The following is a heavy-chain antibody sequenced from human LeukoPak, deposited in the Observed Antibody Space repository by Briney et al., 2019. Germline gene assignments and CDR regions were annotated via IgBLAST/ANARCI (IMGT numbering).Heavy chain of an antibody. CDR1: GYTLTELS. V-gene: IGHV1-24*01. CDR2: FDPEDGET. Sequence: GASVKVSCKVSGYTLTELSMHWVRQAPGKGLEWMGGFDPEDGETIYAQKFQGRVTMTEDTSTDTAYMELSSLRSEDTAVYYCATFRYSTIETNWFDPWGQGTLVTVSS. J-gene: IGHJ5*02. CDR3: ATFRYSTIETNWFDP. D-gene: IGHD6-13*01.